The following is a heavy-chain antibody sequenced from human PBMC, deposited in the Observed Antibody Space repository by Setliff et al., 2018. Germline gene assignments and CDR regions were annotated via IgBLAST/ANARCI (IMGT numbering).Heavy chain of an antibody. D-gene: IGHD3-10*01. CDR1: GFTFSSYA. Sequence: GSLRLSCAASGFTFSSYAMSWVRQAPGKGLEWVSVIYSGGSSTYYADSVKGRFTISRDSSKNALYLQMNSLTAEDTAMYYCARDRGGTNPWFDSWGQGTLVTVSS. CDR2: IYSGGSST. CDR3: ARDRGGTNPWFDS. J-gene: IGHJ5*01. V-gene: IGHV3-23*03.